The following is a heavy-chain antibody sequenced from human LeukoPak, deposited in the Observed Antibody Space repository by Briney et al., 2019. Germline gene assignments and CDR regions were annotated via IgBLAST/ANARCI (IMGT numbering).Heavy chain of an antibody. Sequence: ASVEVSCKASGYTFTSYGISWVRQAPGQGLEWMGWISAYNGNTNYAQKLQGRVTMTTDTSTSTAYMELRSLRSDDTAVYYCARFSIAVAGTFFDYWGQGTLVTVSS. J-gene: IGHJ4*02. D-gene: IGHD6-19*01. CDR1: GYTFTSYG. CDR3: ARFSIAVAGTFFDY. CDR2: ISAYNGNT. V-gene: IGHV1-18*01.